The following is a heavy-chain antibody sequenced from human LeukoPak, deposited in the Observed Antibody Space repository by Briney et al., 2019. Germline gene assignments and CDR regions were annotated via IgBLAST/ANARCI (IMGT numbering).Heavy chain of an antibody. CDR1: GFVFSRHN. Sequence: GGSLRLSCAASGFVFSRHNMHWVRQAPGKGLEWVAYIHYDGREKKYGDTVKGRFTISRDNSKNTLYLQINSLRDEDAAVYYCTKEGGDTVVLQEAHAFDIWGQGTLVTVSS. CDR2: IHYDGREK. J-gene: IGHJ3*02. V-gene: IGHV3-30*02. D-gene: IGHD1-26*01. CDR3: TKEGGDTVVLQEAHAFDI.